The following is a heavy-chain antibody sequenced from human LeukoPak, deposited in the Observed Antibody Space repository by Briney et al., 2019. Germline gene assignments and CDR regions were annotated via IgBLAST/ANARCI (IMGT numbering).Heavy chain of an antibody. J-gene: IGHJ4*02. CDR3: ARAHPVPGSSDY. V-gene: IGHV3-23*01. Sequence: GGSLRLSCAASGLTFSSYAMSWVRQAPGKGLEWVSSASGSGGSTYYADSVKGRFTISRDNSKNTLYLQMNSLRAEDTAVYYCARAHPVPGSSDYWGQGTLVTVSS. D-gene: IGHD3-10*01. CDR2: ASGSGGST. CDR1: GLTFSSYA.